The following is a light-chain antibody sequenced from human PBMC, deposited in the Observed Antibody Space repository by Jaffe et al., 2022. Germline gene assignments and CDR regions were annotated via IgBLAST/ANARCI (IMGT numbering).Light chain of an antibody. J-gene: IGKJ4*01. V-gene: IGKV1-5*03. CDR1: QTISNN. CDR2: KTS. CDR3: QQCDSYSLT. Sequence: DIQMTQSPSTLSASVGDRVTITCRASQTISNNLAWYQQKPGKAPKLLIYKTSTLESGVPSRFSGSGSGTEFTLTISSLQPDDFATYYCQQCDSYSLTFGGGTKVEIK.